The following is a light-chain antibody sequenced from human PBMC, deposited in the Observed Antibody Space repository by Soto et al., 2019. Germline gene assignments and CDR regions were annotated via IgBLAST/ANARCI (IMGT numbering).Light chain of an antibody. CDR1: QSINSY. Sequence: DIQMTQSPSSLSASVGDRVTITCRASQSINSYLNWYQQKPGKAPKLLIYAASSLQSGVPSRFSGSGSGTDFTLTISSLQPEDFATYYCQQSYSTPLTFGVGTKVDTK. V-gene: IGKV1-39*01. CDR2: AAS. J-gene: IGKJ4*01. CDR3: QQSYSTPLT.